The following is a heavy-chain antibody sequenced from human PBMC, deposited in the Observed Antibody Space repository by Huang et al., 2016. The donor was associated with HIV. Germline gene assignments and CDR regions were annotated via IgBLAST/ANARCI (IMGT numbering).Heavy chain of an antibody. V-gene: IGHV5-51*01. D-gene: IGHD6-6*01. CDR2: IFPDDSDT. CDR1: GYSFSSYW. Sequence: QLVQSGAEVKKPGESLKISCKGSGYSFSSYWIAWVRQMPGKGLEWMGIIFPDDSDTTYSPACEGQVTISADKSIGTACLQWSSLKASDTAMYYCARRFSSSSGYFDYWGQGSLVTVSS. CDR3: ARRFSSSSGYFDY. J-gene: IGHJ4*02.